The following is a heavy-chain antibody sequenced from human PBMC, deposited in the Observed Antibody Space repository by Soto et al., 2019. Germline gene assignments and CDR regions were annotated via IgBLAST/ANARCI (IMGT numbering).Heavy chain of an antibody. Sequence: QVQLVESGGGVVQPGRSLRLSCAASGFTFSSYGMHWVRQAPGKGLEWVAVIWYDGSNKYYADSVKGRFTISRDNSKNTLYLQMNSLGAEDTAVYYCARGGDYGSRGMAYYYYGMDVWGQGTTVTVSS. J-gene: IGHJ6*02. CDR2: IWYDGSNK. CDR3: ARGGDYGSRGMAYYYYGMDV. CDR1: GFTFSSYG. D-gene: IGHD3-10*01. V-gene: IGHV3-33*01.